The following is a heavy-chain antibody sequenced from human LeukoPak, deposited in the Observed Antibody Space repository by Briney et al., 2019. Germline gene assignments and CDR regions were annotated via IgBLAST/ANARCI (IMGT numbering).Heavy chain of an antibody. D-gene: IGHD3-22*01. Sequence: ASVKVSCKASGGTFSSYAISWVRQAPGQGLEWMGGIIPIFGTANYAQKFQGRVTITADESTSTAYMELSSLRSEDTAVYYCAKLPSSGYYYRQDWFDPWGQGTLVTVSS. CDR3: AKLPSSGYYYRQDWFDP. J-gene: IGHJ5*02. V-gene: IGHV1-69*13. CDR1: GGTFSSYA. CDR2: IIPIFGTA.